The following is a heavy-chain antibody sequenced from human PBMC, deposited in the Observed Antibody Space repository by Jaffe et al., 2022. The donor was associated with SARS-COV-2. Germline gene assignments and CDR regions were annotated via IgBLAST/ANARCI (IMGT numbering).Heavy chain of an antibody. CDR3: ASPSAQWLVNMDV. CDR2: IKQDGSEK. J-gene: IGHJ6*02. Sequence: EVQLVESGGGLVQPGGSLRLSCAASGFTFSSYWMSWVRQAPGKGLEWVANIKQDGSEKYYVDSVKGRFTISRDNTKNSLYLQMNSLRAEDTAVYYCASPSAQWLVNMDVWGQGTTVTVSS. CDR1: GFTFSSYW. V-gene: IGHV3-7*01. D-gene: IGHD6-19*01.